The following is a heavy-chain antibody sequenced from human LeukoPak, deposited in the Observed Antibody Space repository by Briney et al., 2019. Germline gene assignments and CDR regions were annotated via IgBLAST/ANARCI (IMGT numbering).Heavy chain of an antibody. CDR3: AKVSDYYGSGSYSFDY. D-gene: IGHD3-10*01. J-gene: IGHJ4*02. V-gene: IGHV3-23*01. Sequence: GGSLRLSCAASGFTFSSYAMSWVRQAPGKGLEWVSAISGSGGSTYYADSVKGRFTISRDNSKNTLYLQMNSLRAEDTAVYYCAKVSDYYGSGSYSFDYWGQGTLVTVSS. CDR1: GFTFSSYA. CDR2: ISGSGGST.